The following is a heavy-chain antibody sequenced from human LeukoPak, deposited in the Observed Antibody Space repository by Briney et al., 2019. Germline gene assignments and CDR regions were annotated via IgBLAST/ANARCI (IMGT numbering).Heavy chain of an antibody. CDR2: ISSSGSYI. J-gene: IGHJ6*02. V-gene: IGHV3-21*01. CDR1: GFTFSSYS. D-gene: IGHD4/OR15-4a*01. CDR3: AREVGVVPGANHYYYYGMDV. Sequence: AGGSLRLSCAASGFTFSSYSMNWVRQAPGKGLEWVSSISSSGSYIYYADSVKGRFTISRDNAKNSLYLQMSSLRAEDTAVYYCAREVGVVPGANHYYYYGMDVWGQGTTVTVSS.